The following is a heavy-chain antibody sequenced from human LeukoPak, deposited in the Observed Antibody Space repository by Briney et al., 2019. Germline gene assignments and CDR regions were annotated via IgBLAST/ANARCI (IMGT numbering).Heavy chain of an antibody. D-gene: IGHD6-19*01. CDR1: GGSISSGGYS. J-gene: IGHJ3*02. Sequence: SEPLSLTCAVSGGSISSGGYSWSWIRQPPGKGLEWIGYIYHSGSTYYNPSLKSRVTISVDRSKPQFSLKLSSVTAADTAVYYCARQTAGRAFDIWGQGTMVTVSS. V-gene: IGHV4-30-2*01. CDR3: ARQTAGRAFDI. CDR2: IYHSGST.